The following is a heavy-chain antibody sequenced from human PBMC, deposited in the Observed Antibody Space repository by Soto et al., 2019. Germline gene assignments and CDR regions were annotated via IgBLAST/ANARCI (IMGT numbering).Heavy chain of an antibody. J-gene: IGHJ4*02. CDR2: ISGSGGST. CDR3: ARERYCSSTSCYDFGY. D-gene: IGHD2-2*01. CDR1: GFTFSSYA. V-gene: IGHV3-23*01. Sequence: GGSLRLSCAASGFTFSSYAMSWVRQAPGKGLEWVSAISGSGGSTYYADSVKGRFTISRDNSKNTLYLQMNSLRAEDTAVYYCARERYCSSTSCYDFGYWGQGTLVTVSS.